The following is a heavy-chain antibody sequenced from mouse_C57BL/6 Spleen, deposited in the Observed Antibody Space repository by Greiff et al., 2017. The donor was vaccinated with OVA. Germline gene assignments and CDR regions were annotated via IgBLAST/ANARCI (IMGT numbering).Heavy chain of an antibody. Sequence: VQLQQSGAELVKPGASVKLSCKASGYTFTSYWMHWVKQRPGQGLEWIGMIHPNSGSTNYNEKFKSKATLTVDKSSSTAYMQLSSLTSEGSAVYYCARPHYGSSYAMDYWGQGTSVTVSS. V-gene: IGHV1-64*01. J-gene: IGHJ4*01. CDR2: IHPNSGST. CDR3: ARPHYGSSYAMDY. D-gene: IGHD1-1*01. CDR1: GYTFTSYW.